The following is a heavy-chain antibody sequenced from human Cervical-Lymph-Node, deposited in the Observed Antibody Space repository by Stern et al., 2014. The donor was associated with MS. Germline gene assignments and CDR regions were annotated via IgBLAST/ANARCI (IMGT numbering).Heavy chain of an antibody. CDR2: IYPADSDT. CDR1: GYRFHSYW. D-gene: IGHD3-16*01. V-gene: IGHV5-51*01. CDR3: ARRSFGAYDGFDVDY. J-gene: IGHJ4*02. Sequence: VQLVQSGAEVKKPGESLKISCQGSGYRFHSYWIGWVRQMPGKGLEWMGMIYPADSDTRYSPSFQGQVTISAEESTSTAYLQWRSLRASDTAIYYCARRSFGAYDGFDVDYWGQGTLVSVSS.